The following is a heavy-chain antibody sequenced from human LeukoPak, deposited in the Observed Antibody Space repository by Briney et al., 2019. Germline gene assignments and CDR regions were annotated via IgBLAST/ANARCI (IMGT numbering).Heavy chain of an antibody. D-gene: IGHD6-19*01. J-gene: IGHJ6*03. CDR3: ARGTSGWPYYMDV. CDR1: GGSFIGYY. V-gene: IGHV4-34*01. Sequence: PSETLSLTCAVYGGSFIGYYWSWIRQPPGKGLEWIGEINHSGSTNYNPSLKSRVTISVDTSKNQFSLRLTSMTAADTAVYYCARGTSGWPYYMDVWGKGTTVIVSS. CDR2: INHSGST.